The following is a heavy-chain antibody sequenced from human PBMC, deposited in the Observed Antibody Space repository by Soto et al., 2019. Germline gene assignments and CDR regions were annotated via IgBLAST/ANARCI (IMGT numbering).Heavy chain of an antibody. CDR2: IIPIFGTA. Sequence: SVKVSCKASGGTFSSYAISWVRQAPGQGLEWMGGIIPIFGTANYAQKFQGRVTITADESTSTAYMELSSLRSEDTAVYYCARDSPNPYYDFWSGYYRGIDYYYYGMDVWGQGTTVTVSS. D-gene: IGHD3-3*01. J-gene: IGHJ6*02. V-gene: IGHV1-69*13. CDR1: GGTFSSYA. CDR3: ARDSPNPYYDFWSGYYRGIDYYYYGMDV.